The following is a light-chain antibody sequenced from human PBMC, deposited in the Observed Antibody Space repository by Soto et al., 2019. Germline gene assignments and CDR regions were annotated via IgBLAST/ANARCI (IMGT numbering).Light chain of an antibody. J-gene: IGKJ1*01. Sequence: EIVLTQSPGTLSLSPGERATLSCRASQSVYSRYLAWYQQKPGQAPRLLIYDASSRTTGIPDRFSGSGSGTDFTLTISRLEPEDFAVYYCQQYGSSPRTFGQGTKAEIK. CDR3: QQYGSSPRT. CDR2: DAS. V-gene: IGKV3-20*01. CDR1: QSVYSRY.